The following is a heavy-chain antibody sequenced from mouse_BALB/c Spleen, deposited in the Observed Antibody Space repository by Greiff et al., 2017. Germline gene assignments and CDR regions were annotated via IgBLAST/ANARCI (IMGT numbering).Heavy chain of an antibody. V-gene: IGHV5-17*02. J-gene: IGHJ4*01. CDR3: AREGTRYYAMDY. D-gene: IGHD3-3*01. CDR2: ISSGSSTI. CDR1: GFTFSSFG. Sequence: EVMLVESGGGLVQPGGSRKLSCAASGFTFSSFGMHWVRQAPEKGLEWVAYISSGSSTIYYADTVKGRFTISRDNPKNTLFLQMTSLRSEDTAMYYCAREGTRYYAMDYWGQGTSVTVSS.